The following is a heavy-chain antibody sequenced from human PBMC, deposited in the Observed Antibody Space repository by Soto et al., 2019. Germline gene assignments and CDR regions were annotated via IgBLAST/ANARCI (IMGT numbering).Heavy chain of an antibody. CDR2: ISSSSSYR. J-gene: IGHJ4*02. D-gene: IGHD6-19*01. CDR3: ARGIAVAGFDY. V-gene: IGHV3-21*01. CDR1: GFTFSSYS. Sequence: EVQLVESGGGLVKPGGSLRLSCAASGFTFSSYSMNWVRQAPGKGLEWVSSISSSSSYRYYADSVKGRFTISRDNAKNSLYLQMNSLRAEDTAVYYCARGIAVAGFDYWGQGTLVTVSS.